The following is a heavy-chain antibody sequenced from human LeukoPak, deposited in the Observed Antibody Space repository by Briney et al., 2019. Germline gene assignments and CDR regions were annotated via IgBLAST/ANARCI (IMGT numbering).Heavy chain of an antibody. D-gene: IGHD3-22*01. CDR1: GGAFSSYA. V-gene: IGHV1-69*13. J-gene: IGHJ4*02. CDR3: ARVKAPYYYDSSGYYFSY. Sequence: SVKVSCKASGGAFSSYAISWVRQDPGQGLEWMGGIIPIFGTANYAQKFQGRVTITADESTSTAYMELSSLRSEDTAVYYCARVKAPYYYDSSGYYFSYWGQGTLVTVSS. CDR2: IIPIFGTA.